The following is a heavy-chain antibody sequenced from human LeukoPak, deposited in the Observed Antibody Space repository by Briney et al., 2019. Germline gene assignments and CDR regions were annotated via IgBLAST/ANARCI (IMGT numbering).Heavy chain of an antibody. Sequence: PSETLSLTCTVSGGSISSYYWSWIRQPPGKGLEWIGEINHSGSTNYNPSLKSRVTISVDTSKNQFSLKLSSVTAADTAVYYCARVNGYSGYDYRTGRYNWFDPWGQGTLVTVSS. CDR2: INHSGST. D-gene: IGHD5-12*01. CDR3: ARVNGYSGYDYRTGRYNWFDP. V-gene: IGHV4-34*01. CDR1: GGSISSYY. J-gene: IGHJ5*02.